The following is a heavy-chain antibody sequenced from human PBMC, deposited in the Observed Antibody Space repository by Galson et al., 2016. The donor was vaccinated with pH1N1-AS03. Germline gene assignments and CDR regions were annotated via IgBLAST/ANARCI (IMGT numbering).Heavy chain of an antibody. Sequence: SLRLSCAAAGFRFDDYSMNWVRQVPGKSPEWVSGISWNSGEIYYADSVEGRFIISRDNAKNSLYLQMDSLRPEDTAIYYCARDLRSDFGNSFVAGVQFGRYWGQGTLVTVSS. D-gene: IGHD4-17*01. CDR1: GFRFDDYS. V-gene: IGHV3-9*01. J-gene: IGHJ4*02. CDR2: ISWNSGEI. CDR3: ARDLRSDFGNSFVAGVQFGRY.